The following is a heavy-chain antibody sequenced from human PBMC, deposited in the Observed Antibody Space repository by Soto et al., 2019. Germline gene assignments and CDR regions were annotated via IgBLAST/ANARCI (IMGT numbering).Heavy chain of an antibody. CDR1: GYSFISYW. Sequence: PGESLKISCKTSGYSFISYWVAWVRQLPGKGLEWMGTFYPGDSTSTYSPSFQGQVTISVDTSITTAYLQLNSLKASDTAMYYCARIMGYCRNNDCSWTFDVWGQGTMVTVSS. D-gene: IGHD2-15*01. CDR2: FYPGDSTS. J-gene: IGHJ3*01. V-gene: IGHV5-51*01. CDR3: ARIMGYCRNNDCSWTFDV.